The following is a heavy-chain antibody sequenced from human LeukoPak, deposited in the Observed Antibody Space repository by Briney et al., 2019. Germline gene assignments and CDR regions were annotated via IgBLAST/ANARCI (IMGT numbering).Heavy chain of an antibody. CDR2: IWNDGSET. CDR1: GFIFSNYG. Sequence: GGSLRLSCAASGFIFSNYGMHWVRQAPGKRLEWVAVIWNDGSETFHADSVKGRLRIARDNSKNTLYLQMNSLRAEDTAVYFCARDMGRAWYGPPDYWGQGTLVTVSS. D-gene: IGHD6-13*01. CDR3: ARDMGRAWYGPPDY. J-gene: IGHJ4*02. V-gene: IGHV3-33*01.